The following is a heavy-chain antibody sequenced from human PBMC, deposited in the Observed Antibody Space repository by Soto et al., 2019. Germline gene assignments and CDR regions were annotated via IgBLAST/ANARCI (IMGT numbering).Heavy chain of an antibody. CDR2: TYYRSKWYN. V-gene: IGHV6-1*01. J-gene: IGHJ6*02. CDR3: ARVNWNLGYYGMDV. CDR1: GDSVSSNSAA. Sequence: SQTLSLTCALSGDSVSSNSAAWNWIRQSPSRGLEWLGRTYYRSKWYNDYAVSVKSRITINPATSKNQFSLQLNSVTPEDTAVYYCARVNWNLGYYGMDVWGQGTTVTVSS. D-gene: IGHD1-7*01.